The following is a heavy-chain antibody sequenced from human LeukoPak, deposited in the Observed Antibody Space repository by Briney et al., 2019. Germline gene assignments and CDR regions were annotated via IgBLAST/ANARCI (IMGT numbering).Heavy chain of an antibody. V-gene: IGHV4-59*12. CDR3: ARGGAFTMIVVDT. CDR1: GGSISSYY. CDR2: IYYSGST. J-gene: IGHJ5*02. Sequence: SETLSLTCTVSGGSISSYYWSWIRQPPGKGLEWIGYIYYSGSTNYNPSLKSRVTISVDTSKNQFSLKLSSVTAADTAVYYCARGGAFTMIVVDTWSQGTLVTVSS. D-gene: IGHD3-22*01.